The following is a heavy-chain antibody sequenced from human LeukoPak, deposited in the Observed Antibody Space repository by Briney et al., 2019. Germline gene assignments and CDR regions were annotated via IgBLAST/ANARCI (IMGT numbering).Heavy chain of an antibody. V-gene: IGHV3-23*01. CDR2: ISGSGIST. Sequence: SGGSLRLSCAASGFTFSNHAMSWVRQAPGKWLEWVSGISGSGISTYYADSVEGRFTISRDNSRNTLYLQMSSLRAEDTAEYYCAKAGEYSTNIYYMDVLGKGTTVTVSS. CDR3: AKAGEYSTNIYYMDV. J-gene: IGHJ6*03. CDR1: GFTFSNHA. D-gene: IGHD5-12*01.